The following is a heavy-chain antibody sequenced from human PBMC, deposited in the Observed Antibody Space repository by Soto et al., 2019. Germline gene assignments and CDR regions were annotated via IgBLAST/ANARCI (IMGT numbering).Heavy chain of an antibody. J-gene: IGHJ4*02. CDR2: ISDSGANT. V-gene: IGHV3-23*01. Sequence: EVQLLESGGGLTQPGGSLRLSCAASGFTFSTYAMAWVRQAPGKGLDWVSAISDSGANTYYPDSEKGRFTISRDNSKNTLYLQLDSLRVEDTAVYYCATSRAYYDYWGQGTVVTVSS. D-gene: IGHD3-22*01. CDR1: GFTFSTYA. CDR3: ATSRAYYDY.